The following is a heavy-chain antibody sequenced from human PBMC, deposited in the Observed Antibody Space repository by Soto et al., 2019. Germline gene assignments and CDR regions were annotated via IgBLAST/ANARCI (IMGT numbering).Heavy chain of an antibody. Sequence: EVQLLESGGGLVQPGGSLRLSCAASGFTFSSYAMSWVRQAPGKGLEWVSAISGSGGSTYYADSVKGRFTISRDNSKNSLYLQMNSLRAEDTALYYCAKDYGHRGWGYYYGMDVWGQGTTVTVSS. V-gene: IGHV3-23*01. CDR3: AKDYGHRGWGYYYGMDV. CDR1: GFTFSSYA. D-gene: IGHD6-19*01. CDR2: ISGSGGST. J-gene: IGHJ6*02.